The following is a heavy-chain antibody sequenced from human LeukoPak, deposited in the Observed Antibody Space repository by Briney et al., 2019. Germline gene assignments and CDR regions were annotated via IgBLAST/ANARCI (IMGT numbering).Heavy chain of an antibody. CDR1: GFTFNSYV. D-gene: IGHD3-3*01. Sequence: GGSLRLSCAASGFTFNSYVMSWVRQAPGKGRESVTGIRGSGCNTYIADSVKGRLAIARDNSKTTLYLQMNSLRADDTAVYSCARGSNWCGIDYWGQGTLVTVST. CDR3: ARGSNWCGIDY. CDR2: IRGSGCNT. J-gene: IGHJ4*02. V-gene: IGHV3-23*01.